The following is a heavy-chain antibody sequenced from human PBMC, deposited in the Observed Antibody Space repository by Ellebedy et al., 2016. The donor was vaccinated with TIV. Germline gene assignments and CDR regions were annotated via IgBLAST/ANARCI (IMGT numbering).Heavy chain of an antibody. CDR3: ARRSTSGPYNWFDP. V-gene: IGHV4-59*01. J-gene: IGHJ5*02. CDR2: FSYIGST. D-gene: IGHD6-19*01. Sequence: SETLSLTXTVSGASISSYYWSWIRQPPGKGLEWLGCFSYIGSTNYNPSLGSRVTISLDTSKNQFSLNLNSVTAADAATYYCARRSTSGPYNWFDPWGQGTLVTVSS. CDR1: GASISSYY.